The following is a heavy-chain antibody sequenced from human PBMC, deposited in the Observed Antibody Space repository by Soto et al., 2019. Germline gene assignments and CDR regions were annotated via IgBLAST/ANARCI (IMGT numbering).Heavy chain of an antibody. CDR3: ARESPPADY. J-gene: IGHJ4*02. CDR1: GYTFNSYG. V-gene: IGHV1-18*01. CDR2: ISAYNDNT. Sequence: QVKLVQSGAEVKKPGASVKVSCKASGYTFNSYGISWVRQAPGQGLEWMGWISAYNDNTNYAQNLQGRVTMTRAPSKSTAYMELRSLRSDDTAVYYCARESPPADYWGQGTLVTASS.